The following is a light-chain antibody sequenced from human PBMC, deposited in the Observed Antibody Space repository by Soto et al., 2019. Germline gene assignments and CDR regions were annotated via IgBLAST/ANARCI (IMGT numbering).Light chain of an antibody. J-gene: IGLJ1*01. Sequence: QSALTQPTSASGSPGQAVTISCTGTSSDVGGYNYVSWYQQHPGKAPKLLIYEVTKRPSGVPDRFSGSKSGNTAALTVSGLQAEDEADYYCSSYVAAKSYVFGTGTQLTVL. CDR3: SSYVAAKSYV. V-gene: IGLV2-8*01. CDR2: EVT. CDR1: SSDVGGYNY.